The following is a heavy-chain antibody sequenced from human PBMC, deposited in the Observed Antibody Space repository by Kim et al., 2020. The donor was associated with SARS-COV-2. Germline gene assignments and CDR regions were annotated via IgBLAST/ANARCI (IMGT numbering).Heavy chain of an antibody. CDR3: ARSFGYYDILTGYYETYYYYGMNA. Sequence: ASVKVSCKASGYTFTSYAMNWVRQAPGQGLEWMGWINTNTGNPTYAQGFTGRFVFSLDTSVSTAYLQINSLKAEDTAVYYCARSFGYYDILTGYYETYYYYGMNAGGQGPTVPVPS. CDR2: INTNTGNP. CDR1: GYTFTSYA. J-gene: IGHJ6*02. V-gene: IGHV7-4-1*02. D-gene: IGHD3-9*01.